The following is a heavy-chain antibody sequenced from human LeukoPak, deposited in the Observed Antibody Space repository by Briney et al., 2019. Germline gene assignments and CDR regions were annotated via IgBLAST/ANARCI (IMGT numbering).Heavy chain of an antibody. CDR1: GFTFSSYA. CDR2: ISYDGSNK. Sequence: GRSLRLSCAASGFTFSSYAMHWVRQAPGKGPEWVAVISYDGSNKYYADSVKGRFTISRDNSKNTLYLQMNSLRAEDTAVYYCARERAPDIVVVPAALDPWGQGTLVTVSS. J-gene: IGHJ5*02. D-gene: IGHD2-2*01. CDR3: ARERAPDIVVVPAALDP. V-gene: IGHV3-30*04.